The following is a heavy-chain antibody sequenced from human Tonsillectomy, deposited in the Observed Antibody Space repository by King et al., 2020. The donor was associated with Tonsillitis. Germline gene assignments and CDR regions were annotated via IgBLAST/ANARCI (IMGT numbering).Heavy chain of an antibody. J-gene: IGHJ1*01. CDR3: VKAPPRVGYLQH. V-gene: IGHV3-23*04. CDR1: GFTFSSYA. D-gene: IGHD2-15*01. CDR2: IPDSGAGT. Sequence: VQLVESGGGLVQPGGSLRLSCAASGFTFSSYAMRWVRQAPGGGLEWFSSIPDSGAGTYHAESVRGRFTISRDNSKNILYLQMNSLRVDDTAVYYCVKAPPRVGYLQHWGQGTLVTVSS.